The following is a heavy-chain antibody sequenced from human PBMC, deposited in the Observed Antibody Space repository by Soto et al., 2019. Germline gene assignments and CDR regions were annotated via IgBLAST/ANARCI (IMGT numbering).Heavy chain of an antibody. CDR2: ISDDGSNK. Sequence: QVQLVESGGGVVQPGRSLRLSCAASGFTFSSYGMHWVRQAPGKGLEWVEVISDDGSNKYYADSLKGRFTISRDNNKNTLYLQMNSLRAEDTAVYYCAKEWVYDTSGWSFDYWGQGNLVTVSS. J-gene: IGHJ4*02. CDR3: AKEWVYDTSGWSFDY. D-gene: IGHD3-22*01. CDR1: GFTFSSYG. V-gene: IGHV3-30*18.